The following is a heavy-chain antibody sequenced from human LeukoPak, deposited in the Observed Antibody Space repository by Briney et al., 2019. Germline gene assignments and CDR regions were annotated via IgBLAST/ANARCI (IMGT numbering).Heavy chain of an antibody. V-gene: IGHV3-74*01. J-gene: IGHJ6*02. Sequence: GGSLRLSCAASGFTFSSHWMHWVRQAPGKGLVWVSRINSDGRNTNYADSVKGRFTISRDNAKNTLYLQMNSLRVEDTAVYYCAKDYYDYVWGSYGSSGPFRGYYYYGMDVWGQGTTVTVSS. CDR3: AKDYYDYVWGSYGSSGPFRGYYYYGMDV. CDR1: GFTFSSHW. CDR2: INSDGRNT. D-gene: IGHD3-16*01.